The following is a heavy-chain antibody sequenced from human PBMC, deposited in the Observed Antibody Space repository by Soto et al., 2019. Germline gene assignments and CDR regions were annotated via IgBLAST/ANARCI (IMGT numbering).Heavy chain of an antibody. CDR3: ARADRTLVTSYSLDV. Sequence: SETLSLTCAVYGGSFSGYYWTWIRQPPGKGLEWIGEINHSGTINFNPSLKSRLTISLDTSTKHFSLKLRSVTDSDTAAYYCARADRTLVTSYSLDVWYQGTTVAVSS. V-gene: IGHV4-34*01. CDR2: INHSGTI. CDR1: GGSFSGYY. J-gene: IGHJ6*02. D-gene: IGHD2-21*02.